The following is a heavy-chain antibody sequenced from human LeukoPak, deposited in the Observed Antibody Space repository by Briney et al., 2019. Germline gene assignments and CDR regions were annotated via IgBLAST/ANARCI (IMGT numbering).Heavy chain of an antibody. Sequence: PSETLSLTCAVYGGSFSGYYWSWIRQPPGKGLEWIGEINHSGSTNYNPSLKSRVTISVDTSKNQFSLKLSSVIAADTAVYYCARVRKDIVLMVYAAGWFDPWGQGTLVTVSS. CDR1: GGSFSGYY. CDR3: ARVRKDIVLMVYAAGWFDP. D-gene: IGHD2-8*01. CDR2: INHSGST. J-gene: IGHJ5*02. V-gene: IGHV4-34*01.